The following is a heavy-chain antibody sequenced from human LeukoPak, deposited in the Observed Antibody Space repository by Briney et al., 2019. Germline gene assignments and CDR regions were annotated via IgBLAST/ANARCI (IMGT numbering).Heavy chain of an antibody. D-gene: IGHD1-26*01. Sequence: PGGSLRLSCKVSGYRFTSYWITWVRQVPGKGLEWMGTIDPSDSYSNYSPSFQGHVTISTDKSSNTAYLQWSSLKASDTAMYYCARRLSSGSYPLSLDAFEIWGQGTRVTVFS. CDR2: IDPSDSYS. V-gene: IGHV5-10-1*01. CDR3: ARRLSSGSYPLSLDAFEI. CDR1: GYRFTSYW. J-gene: IGHJ3*02.